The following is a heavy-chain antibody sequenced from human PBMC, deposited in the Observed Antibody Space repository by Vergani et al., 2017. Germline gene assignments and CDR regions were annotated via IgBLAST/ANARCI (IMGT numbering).Heavy chain of an antibody. CDR1: GFTFRSYA. Sequence: EVQLVESGGGLVQPGGSLRLSCSASGFTFRSYAMHWVRQAPGKGLEYVSAISSNGGSTYYADSVKGRFPISRDNSKNTLYLQMSSLRAEDTAVYYCVKGSXRYFDWLLGDYYYYGMDVWGQGTTVTVSS. CDR2: ISSNGGST. D-gene: IGHD3-9*01. CDR3: VKGSXRYFDWLLGDYYYYGMDV. J-gene: IGHJ6*02. V-gene: IGHV3-64D*06.